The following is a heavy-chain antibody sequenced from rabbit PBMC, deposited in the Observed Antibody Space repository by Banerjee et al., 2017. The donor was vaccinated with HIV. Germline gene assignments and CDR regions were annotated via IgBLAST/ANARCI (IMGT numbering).Heavy chain of an antibody. CDR3: ARHNAYYTYDYTDYTYASL. CDR2: IYAGSSGST. CDR1: GFSFSSSYY. V-gene: IGHV1S40*01. D-gene: IGHD6-1*01. Sequence: QSLEESGGDLVKPGASLTLTCTASGFSFSSSYYMCWVRQAPGKGLEWIACIYAGSSGSTYYASWAKGRFTISKTSSTTVTLQMTSLTAADTATYFCARHNAYYTYDYTDYTYASLWGPGTLVTVS. J-gene: IGHJ4*01.